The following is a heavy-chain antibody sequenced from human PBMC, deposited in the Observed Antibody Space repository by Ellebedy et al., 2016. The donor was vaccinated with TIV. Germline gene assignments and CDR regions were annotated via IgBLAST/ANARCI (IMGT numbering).Heavy chain of an antibody. V-gene: IGHV4-34*01. CDR1: NGSFRGYF. D-gene: IGHD3-22*01. CDR2: INHFGNA. CDR3: ARTMGYGTSIGYSRDAFDI. J-gene: IGHJ3*02. Sequence: SETLSLXXGVYNGSFRGYFWSWIRQPPGMGLEWMGEINHFGNANYNPSLKSRLSLTVDASKRHFSLQLSSVTAADTAVYYCARTMGYGTSIGYSRDAFDIWGQGTMVTVSS.